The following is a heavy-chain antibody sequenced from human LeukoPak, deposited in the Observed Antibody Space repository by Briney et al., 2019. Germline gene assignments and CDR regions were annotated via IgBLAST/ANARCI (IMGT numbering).Heavy chain of an antibody. J-gene: IGHJ4*02. Sequence: SETLSLTCAVYGGSFSGYYWSWIRQPPGKGLEWIGEINHSGSTNYNPSLKSRVTISVDTSKNQFSLKLSSVTAADTAVYYCARAYYYDSSGYYLDYWGQGTLVTVSS. CDR2: INHSGST. CDR1: GGSFSGYY. CDR3: ARAYYYDSSGYYLDY. D-gene: IGHD3-22*01. V-gene: IGHV4-34*01.